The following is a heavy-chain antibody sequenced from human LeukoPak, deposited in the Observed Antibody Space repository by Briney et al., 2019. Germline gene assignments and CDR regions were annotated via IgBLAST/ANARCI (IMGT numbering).Heavy chain of an antibody. J-gene: IGHJ3*02. CDR2: IRSKADSYAT. CDR1: AFTFSGSA. D-gene: IGHD4-11*01. Sequence: GGSLKLSCAASAFTFSGSAMHWVRQASGKGLEWVGRIRSKADSYATAYAASVKGRFTISRDDSKNTAYLQMNSLKTEDTAVYYCTRPSHSYRTDAFDIWGQGTMVTVSS. V-gene: IGHV3-73*01. CDR3: TRPSHSYRTDAFDI.